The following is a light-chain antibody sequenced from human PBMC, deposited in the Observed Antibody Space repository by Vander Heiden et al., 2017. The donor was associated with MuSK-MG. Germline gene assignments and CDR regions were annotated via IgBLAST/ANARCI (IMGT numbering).Light chain of an antibody. V-gene: IGKV3-11*01. CDR1: QSVNTS. CDR3: QRRSNWPPYT. CDR2: DAS. Sequence: EIVLTQSPATLSLSPGERATLSCRASQSVNTSLAWYQQKPGQAPRLLIYDASNRATGIPARFSGSGYGTDFTLTISSREPEDFAVYYCQRRSNWPPYTFGQGTKLEIK. J-gene: IGKJ2*01.